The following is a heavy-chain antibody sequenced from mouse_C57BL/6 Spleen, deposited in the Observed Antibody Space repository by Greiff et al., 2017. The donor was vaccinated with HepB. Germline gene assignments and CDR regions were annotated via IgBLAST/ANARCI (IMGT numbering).Heavy chain of an antibody. CDR1: GYTFTSYW. CDR2: IYPSDSET. V-gene: IGHV1-61*01. D-gene: IGHD1-1*01. Sequence: QVQLQQPGAELVRPGSSVKLSCKASGYTFTSYWMDWVKQRPGQGLEWIGNIYPSDSETHYNQKFKDKATLTVDKSSSTAYMQLSSLTSEDSAVYYCARGPYYYGSSYRYFDVWGTGTTVTVSS. CDR3: ARGPYYYGSSYRYFDV. J-gene: IGHJ1*03.